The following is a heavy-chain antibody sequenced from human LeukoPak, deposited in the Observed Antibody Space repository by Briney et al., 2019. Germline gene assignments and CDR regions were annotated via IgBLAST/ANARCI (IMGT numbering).Heavy chain of an antibody. J-gene: IGHJ5*02. CDR3: ATQQWLARGWFDP. CDR2: INHSGST. CDR1: GGSISSSSYY. D-gene: IGHD6-19*01. Sequence: PSETLSLTCTVSGGSISSSSYYWSWIRQPPGKGLEWIGEINHSGSTNYNPSLKSRVAISVDTSKNQFSLKLSSVTAADTAVYYCATQQWLARGWFDPWGQGTLVTVSS. V-gene: IGHV4-39*07.